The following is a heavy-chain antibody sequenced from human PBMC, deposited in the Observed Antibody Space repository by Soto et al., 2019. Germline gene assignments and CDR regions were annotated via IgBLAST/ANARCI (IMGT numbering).Heavy chain of an antibody. CDR3: AHRTTTGTWWFDP. V-gene: IGHV2-5*02. Sequence: QITLKESGPTLVKPTQTLTLTCTFSGFSLTTSGVGVGWIRQPPGKALEWLALIYWDDDKRYSPSLKSRLTIPKPTSQHPVVLTMTNMDPADTATYFCAHRTTTGTWWFDPWGQGTLVTVSS. J-gene: IGHJ5*02. CDR2: IYWDDDK. CDR1: GFSLTTSGVG. D-gene: IGHD4-17*01.